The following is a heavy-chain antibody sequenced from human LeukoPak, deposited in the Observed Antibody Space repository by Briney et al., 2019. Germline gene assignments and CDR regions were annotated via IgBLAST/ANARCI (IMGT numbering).Heavy chain of an antibody. V-gene: IGHV4-61*02. CDR1: GDSISSGGYY. Sequence: SGTLSLTCTVSGDSISSGGYYWSWIRQPAGKRLEWIGRIYSSGSTNYNPSLKSRVTISVDTSKNQFSLKLTSVTVADTAVYYCAREFLDSSGYYYHDTYDIWGQGTMVTVSS. J-gene: IGHJ3*02. D-gene: IGHD3-22*01. CDR2: IYSSGST. CDR3: AREFLDSSGYYYHDTYDI.